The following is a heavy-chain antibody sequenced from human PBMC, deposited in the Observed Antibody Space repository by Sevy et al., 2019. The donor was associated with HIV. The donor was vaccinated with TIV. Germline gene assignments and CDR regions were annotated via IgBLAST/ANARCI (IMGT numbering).Heavy chain of an antibody. J-gene: IGHJ4*02. D-gene: IGHD3-10*01. CDR2: ISTGTDHI. V-gene: IGHV3-21*05. Sequence: GGSLILSCTASGYTFPAFSFNWVRQAPGKGLEWLSYISTGTDHIYYADSAKGRFTISRDDAKNSVYLEMKSLRDQDTALYYWVRRGVDAYNVYFDLWGQGTLVTVSS. CDR3: VRRGVDAYNVYFDL. CDR1: GYTFPAFS.